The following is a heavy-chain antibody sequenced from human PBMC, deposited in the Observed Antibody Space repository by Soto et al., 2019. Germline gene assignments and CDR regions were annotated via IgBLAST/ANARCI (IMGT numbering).Heavy chain of an antibody. J-gene: IGHJ4*02. V-gene: IGHV1-18*04. CDR1: GISYG. CDR3: ATDEKDDCSSINCHYFDH. D-gene: IGHD2-15*01. Sequence: QVHLAQSGAEVKKPGASVKVSCKAVGISYGISWVRQAPGQGLEWMGWISLHNGDTNNAPNLQGRITMTTDTSTSTTYMELRSLRSDDTAVYYCATDEKDDCSSINCHYFDHWGQGTLVTVSS. CDR2: ISLHNGDT.